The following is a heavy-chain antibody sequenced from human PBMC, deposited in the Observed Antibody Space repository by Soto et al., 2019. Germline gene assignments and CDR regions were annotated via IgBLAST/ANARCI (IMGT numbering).Heavy chain of an antibody. CDR1: GCTFSSYG. J-gene: IGHJ6*02. D-gene: IGHD3-22*01. Sequence: SLRLSCAGCGCTFSSYGMHWDRQAPGKGLEWVAVIWYDGSNKYYADSVKGRFTISRDNSKNTLYLQMNSLRAEDTAVYYCARLKDYYDSSGYYPYGMDVWGQGTTVTVSS. CDR3: ARLKDYYDSSGYYPYGMDV. CDR2: IWYDGSNK. V-gene: IGHV3-33*01.